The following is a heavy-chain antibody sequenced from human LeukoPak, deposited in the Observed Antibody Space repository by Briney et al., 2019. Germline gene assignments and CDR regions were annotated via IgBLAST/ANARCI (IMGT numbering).Heavy chain of an antibody. CDR1: GFTVSSNY. D-gene: IGHD2-15*01. CDR3: ARGVACSGGRCYQAFDI. CDR2: IYSAGST. J-gene: IGHJ3*02. Sequence: GGSLRLSCAASGFTVSSNYMNWVRQAPGKGLEGVSVIYSAGSTYYADSVKGRFTISRDNSKNTLYLQMNSLRAEDTAVYYCARGVACSGGRCYQAFDIWGQGTMVTVSS. V-gene: IGHV3-66*02.